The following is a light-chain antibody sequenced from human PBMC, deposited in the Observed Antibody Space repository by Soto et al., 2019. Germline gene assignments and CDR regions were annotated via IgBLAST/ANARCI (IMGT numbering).Light chain of an antibody. CDR3: QQYDGSPIT. CDR2: HAS. J-gene: IGKJ5*01. CDR1: RSLNSDY. Sequence: PGDRVTITCRASRSLNSDYLAWYQQKPGQAPRLLFYHASRRATGIPDRFSGGGSGTDFTLTISRLEPEDFALYICQQYDGSPITFGQGTRLEIK. V-gene: IGKV3-20*01.